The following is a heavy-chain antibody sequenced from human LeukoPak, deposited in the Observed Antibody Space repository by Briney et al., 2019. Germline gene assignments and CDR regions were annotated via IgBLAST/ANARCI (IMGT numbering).Heavy chain of an antibody. J-gene: IGHJ4*02. CDR3: ARLPRVSWPVPYRDY. Sequence: SETLSLTCAVYGGSFSGYYWSWIRQPPGKGLEWIGEINHSGSTNYNPSLKSRVTISVDTSKNQFSLKLSSVTAADTAVYYCARLPRVSWPVPYRDYWGQGTLVTVSS. V-gene: IGHV4-34*01. CDR2: INHSGST. CDR1: GGSFSGYY. D-gene: IGHD6-19*01.